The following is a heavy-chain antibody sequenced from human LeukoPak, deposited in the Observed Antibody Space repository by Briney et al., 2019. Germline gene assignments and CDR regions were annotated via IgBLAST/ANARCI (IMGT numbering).Heavy chain of an antibody. CDR2: ISGSGGST. Sequence: GGSLRLSCATSGFSFSNAWMNWVRQAPGKGLEWVSAISGSGGSTYYADSVKGRFTISRDNSKNTLYLQMNSLRAEDTAVYYCAKDFFWNGVSYWGQGTLVTVSS. CDR3: AKDFFWNGVSY. D-gene: IGHD1-1*01. V-gene: IGHV3-23*01. J-gene: IGHJ4*02. CDR1: GFSFSNAW.